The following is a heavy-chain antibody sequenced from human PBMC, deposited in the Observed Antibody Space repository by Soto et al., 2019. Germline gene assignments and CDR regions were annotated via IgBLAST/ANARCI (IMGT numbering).Heavy chain of an antibody. D-gene: IGHD6-25*01. CDR3: ARKPTAAAGYYYYGMDV. CDR1: GYSFTSYW. V-gene: IGHV5-51*01. J-gene: IGHJ6*02. CDR2: IYPGDSDT. Sequence: PGESLKISCKGSGYSFTSYWIGWVRQMPGKGLEWMGIIYPGDSDTRYSPSFQGQVTISADKSISTAYLQWSSLKASDTAMYYCARKPTAAAGYYYYGMDVWGQGTTVTVSS.